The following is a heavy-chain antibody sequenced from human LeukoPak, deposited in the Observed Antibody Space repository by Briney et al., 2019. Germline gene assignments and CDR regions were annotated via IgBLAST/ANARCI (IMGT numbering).Heavy chain of an antibody. CDR1: GYTFTSYD. D-gene: IGHD3/OR15-3a*01. V-gene: IGHV1-8*03. CDR3: ARGGDDFWTGLKPFDY. J-gene: IGHJ4*02. CDR2: MNPNSGNT. Sequence: GASVKVSCKASGYTFTSYDINWLRQATGQGLEWMGWMNPNSGNTGYAQKFQGRVTITRNTSISTAYMELSSLRSEDTAVYYCARGGDDFWTGLKPFDYWGQGTLVTVSS.